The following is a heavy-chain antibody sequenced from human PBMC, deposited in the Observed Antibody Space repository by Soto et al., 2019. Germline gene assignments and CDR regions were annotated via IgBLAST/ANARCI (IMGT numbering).Heavy chain of an antibody. CDR3: ARRDYEIYYYGMDV. J-gene: IGHJ6*02. Sequence: WGSLRLSCAASGFTFSSYGMHWVRQAPGKGLEWVAVIWYDGSNKYYADSVKGRFTISRDNSKNTLYLQMNSLRAEDTAVYYCARRDYEIYYYGMDVWGQGTTVTVSS. D-gene: IGHD4-17*01. CDR1: GFTFSSYG. CDR2: IWYDGSNK. V-gene: IGHV3-33*01.